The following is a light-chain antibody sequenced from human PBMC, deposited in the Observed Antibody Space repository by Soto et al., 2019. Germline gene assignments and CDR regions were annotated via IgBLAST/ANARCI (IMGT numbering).Light chain of an antibody. CDR1: QSVSGN. CDR3: QQYNYWPRT. Sequence: IVMTQSPATVSGSPGERVTLSCRASQSVSGNVAWYQQKPGQAPRLLVYGASTTATDIPARFFGSGSATDFTLTITSLQSEDFAIYYCQQYNYWPRTFGQGTKVEIK. V-gene: IGKV3-15*01. CDR2: GAS. J-gene: IGKJ2*02.